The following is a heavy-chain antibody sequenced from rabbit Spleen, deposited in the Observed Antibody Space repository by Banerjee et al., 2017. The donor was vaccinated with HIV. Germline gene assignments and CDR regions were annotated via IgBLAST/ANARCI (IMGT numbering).Heavy chain of an antibody. Sequence: QEQLVESGGGLVKPEGSLKLSCTASGFSFSNKVVMCWVRQAPGKGLEWIACINGVTGKALYATWAKGRFTFSKTSSTTVTLQMTSLTAADTATYFCARDTGTSFSTYGMDLWGQGTLVTVS. CDR3: ARDTGTSFSTYGMDL. CDR1: GFSFSNKVV. V-gene: IGHV1S45*01. CDR2: INGVTGKA. D-gene: IGHD7-1*01. J-gene: IGHJ6*01.